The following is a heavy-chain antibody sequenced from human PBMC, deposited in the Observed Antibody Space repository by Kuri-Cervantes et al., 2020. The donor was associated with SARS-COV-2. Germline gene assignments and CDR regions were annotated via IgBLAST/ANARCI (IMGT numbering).Heavy chain of an antibody. D-gene: IGHD3-22*01. CDR3: AKMFITTWGYDAFDI. CDR2: ISYDGSNK. J-gene: IGHJ3*02. CDR1: GFTFSSYG. V-gene: IGHV3-30*12. Sequence: GGSLRLSCAASGFTFSSYGMHWVRQAPGKGLEWVAVISYDGSNKYYAGSVKGRFTISRDNSKSTLYLQMNSLRAEDTAVYYCAKMFITTWGYDAFDIWGQGTMVTVSS.